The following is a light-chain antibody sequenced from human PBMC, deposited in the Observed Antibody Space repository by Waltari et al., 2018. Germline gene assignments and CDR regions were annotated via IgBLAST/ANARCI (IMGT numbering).Light chain of an antibody. Sequence: QSALTQSPPASGTPGQRVTIPCSGSTSNSGSNTANWYQQLPGTAPKLLLYGNSHRPSGVPDRFSGSKSGTSASLAISGLRSEYEADYFCASWDDSLNGLVFGAGTKLTVL. CDR2: GNS. V-gene: IGLV1-44*01. CDR1: TSNSGSNT. CDR3: ASWDDSLNGLV. J-gene: IGLJ3*02.